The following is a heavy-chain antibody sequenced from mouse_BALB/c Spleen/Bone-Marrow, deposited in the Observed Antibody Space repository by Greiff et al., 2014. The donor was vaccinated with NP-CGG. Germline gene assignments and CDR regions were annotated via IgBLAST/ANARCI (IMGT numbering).Heavy chain of an antibody. CDR1: GFAFSSYD. D-gene: IGHD2-3*01. Sequence: VQLKHSGGGLVRPGGSLKLSCAASGFAFSSYDMSWVRQTPEKRLEWVAYLSHGGGTTYYSDTVKGRFTISRDNAKNTLYLQMSSLKSEDTAIYYCTRHGGYYPYYYAMDYWGQGTSVTVSS. V-gene: IGHV5-12-1*01. J-gene: IGHJ4*01. CDR3: TRHGGYYPYYYAMDY. CDR2: LSHGGGTT.